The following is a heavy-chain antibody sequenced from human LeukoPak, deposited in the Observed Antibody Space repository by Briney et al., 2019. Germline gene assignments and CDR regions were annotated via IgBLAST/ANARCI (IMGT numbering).Heavy chain of an antibody. V-gene: IGHV4-59*01. D-gene: IGHD1-26*01. J-gene: IGHJ4*02. CDR3: ARVSLVGANFDY. Sequence: SETLSLTCTVSGGSISSYYWSWIRQPPGKGLEWIGYIYYSGSTNYNPSLKSRVTISVDTSKNRFSLKLSSVTAADTAVYYCARVSLVGANFDYWGQGTLVTVSS. CDR1: GGSISSYY. CDR2: IYYSGST.